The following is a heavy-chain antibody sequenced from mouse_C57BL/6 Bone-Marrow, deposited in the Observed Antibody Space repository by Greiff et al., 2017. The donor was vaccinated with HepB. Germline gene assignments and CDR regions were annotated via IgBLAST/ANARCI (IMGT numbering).Heavy chain of an antibody. J-gene: IGHJ2*01. CDR1: GYTFTSYW. CDR3: ARERGSSSDY. CDR2: IDPSDSYT. Sequence: VQLQQPGAELVRPGPSVKLSCKASGYTFTSYWMHWVKQRPGQGLEWIGVIDPSDSYTNYNQKFKGKATLTVDTSSSTAYMQLSSLTSEDSAVYYCARERGSSSDYWGQGTTLTVSS. D-gene: IGHD1-1*01. V-gene: IGHV1-59*01.